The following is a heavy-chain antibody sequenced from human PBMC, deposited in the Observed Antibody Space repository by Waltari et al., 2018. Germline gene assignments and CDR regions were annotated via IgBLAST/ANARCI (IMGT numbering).Heavy chain of an antibody. D-gene: IGHD1-26*01. V-gene: IGHV1-69*13. Sequence: QVQLVQSGADVKKPGSPVKVSCKASGETFDNYAFTWVRQAPGQGLEWMGRIIPIFGAPYYAQKFQGRVTITADKSTRTVYMELISLRSDDTAVYFCARARRSGSYALAYWGQGTLVTVSS. CDR3: ARARRSGSYALAY. CDR2: IIPIFGAP. J-gene: IGHJ4*02. CDR1: GETFDNYA.